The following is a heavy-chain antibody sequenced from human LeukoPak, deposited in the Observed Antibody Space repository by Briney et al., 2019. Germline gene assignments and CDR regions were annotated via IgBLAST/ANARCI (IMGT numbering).Heavy chain of an antibody. CDR2: IIPIFGTA. CDR1: GGTFSSYA. D-gene: IGHD2-2*01. J-gene: IGHJ5*02. CDR3: ARGQFYCSSTSCYGANWFDP. V-gene: IGHV1-69*05. Sequence: SVKVSCKASGGTFSSYAISWVRQAPGQGLEWMGRIIPIFGTANYAQKFQGRVTITTDESTSTAYMELSSLRSEDTAVYYCARGQFYCSSTSCYGANWFDPWGQGTLVTVSS.